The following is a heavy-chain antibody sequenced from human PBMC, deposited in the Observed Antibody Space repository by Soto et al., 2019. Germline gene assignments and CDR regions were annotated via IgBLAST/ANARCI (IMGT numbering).Heavy chain of an antibody. Sequence: GGSLRLSCAASGFTFSSYWMHWVRQAPGKGLVWVSRINSDGSSTSYADSVKGRFTISRDNAKNTLYLQMNSLRAEETAVYYCARDRGAFGGVIVSAFDIWGQGTMVTVSS. CDR1: GFTFSSYW. CDR2: INSDGSST. V-gene: IGHV3-74*01. CDR3: ARDRGAFGGVIVSAFDI. J-gene: IGHJ3*02. D-gene: IGHD3-16*02.